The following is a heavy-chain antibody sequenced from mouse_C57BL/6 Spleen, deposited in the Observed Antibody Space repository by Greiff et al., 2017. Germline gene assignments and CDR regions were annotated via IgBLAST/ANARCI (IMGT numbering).Heavy chain of an antibody. CDR1: GFTFSSYA. V-gene: IGHV5-4*01. CDR2: ISDGGSYT. CDR3: ARDRAYGSPFDY. Sequence: DVKLVESGGGLVKPGGSLTLSCAASGFTFSSYAMSWVRQTPEKRLEWVATISDGGSYTYYPDNVKGRFTISRDNAKNNLYLQMSHLKSEDTAMYYCARDRAYGSPFDYWGQGTTLTVSS. J-gene: IGHJ2*01. D-gene: IGHD1-1*01.